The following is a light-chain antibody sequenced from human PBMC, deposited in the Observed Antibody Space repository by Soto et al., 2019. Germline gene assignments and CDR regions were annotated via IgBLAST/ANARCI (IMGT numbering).Light chain of an antibody. CDR3: QQYNNWGGYT. CDR1: QSVSSN. CDR2: GAS. Sequence: EIVMTQSPATLSVSPGERATLSCRASQSVSSNLAWYQQKPGQAPRLLSYGASTRATGIPARFSGSGSGTEFTLTISSLQSEDFAVYYCQQYNNWGGYTFGQGTKLEIK. J-gene: IGKJ2*01. V-gene: IGKV3-15*01.